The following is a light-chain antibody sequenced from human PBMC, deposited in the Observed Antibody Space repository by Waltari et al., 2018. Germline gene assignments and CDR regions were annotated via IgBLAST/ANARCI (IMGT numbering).Light chain of an antibody. J-gene: IGLJ2*01. V-gene: IGLV2-14*01. CDR3: ASGTDTIPPVV. CDR1: SRDIGLYNC. CDR2: GVN. Sequence: QSALTQPASVSGSPGQSITISCTGTSRDIGLYNCVPWYQLHQGEAPTLILYGVNSRPSRVSDRFSGSRSATPASLTIAWLQGDDEADYFCASGTDTIPPVVFGGGTRLTVL.